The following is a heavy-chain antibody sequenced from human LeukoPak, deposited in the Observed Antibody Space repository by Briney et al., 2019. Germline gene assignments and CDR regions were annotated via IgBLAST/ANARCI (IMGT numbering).Heavy chain of an antibody. V-gene: IGHV3-7*03. J-gene: IGHJ6*02. CDR2: INHNGNVN. CDR3: ARGGGLDV. Sequence: GGSLRLSCAASGFTFSSYWMNWARQAPGKGLEWVASINHNGNVNYNVDSVKGRFTISRDNAKNSLYLQMSNLRAEDTAVYFCARGGGLDVWGQGATVTVSS. CDR1: GFTFSSYW. D-gene: IGHD3-16*01.